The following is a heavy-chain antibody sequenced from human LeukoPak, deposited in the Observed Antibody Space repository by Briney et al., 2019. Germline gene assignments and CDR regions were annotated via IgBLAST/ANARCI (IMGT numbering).Heavy chain of an antibody. J-gene: IGHJ6*02. D-gene: IGHD6-13*01. Sequence: GESLKIPCKGSGYSFTSYWIGWVRQMPGKGLEWMGIIYPGDSDTRYSPSFQGQVTISADKSISTAYLQWSSLKASDTAMYYCARQVAADASYYYYYGMDVWGQGTTVTVSS. CDR1: GYSFTSYW. CDR2: IYPGDSDT. CDR3: ARQVAADASYYYYYGMDV. V-gene: IGHV5-51*01.